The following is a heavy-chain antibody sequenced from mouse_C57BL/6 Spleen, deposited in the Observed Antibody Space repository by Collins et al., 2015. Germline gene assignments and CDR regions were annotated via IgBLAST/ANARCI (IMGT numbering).Heavy chain of an antibody. Sequence: QIQLVQSGPELKKPGETVKIXCKASGYTFTAAGMQWVQKMPGKGFKWIGWINTHSGEPKYAEDFKGRFAFSLETSVNTAYLQINNLKNEDSATYLCASRGEAFHFWGQGTTLTVSS. CDR2: INTHSGEP. D-gene: IGHD3-1*01. V-gene: IGHV9-4*01. J-gene: IGHJ2*01. CDR1: GYTFTAAG. CDR3: ASRGEAFHF.